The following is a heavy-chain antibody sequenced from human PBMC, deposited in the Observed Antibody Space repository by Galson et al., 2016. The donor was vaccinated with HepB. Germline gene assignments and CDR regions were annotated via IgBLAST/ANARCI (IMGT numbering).Heavy chain of an antibody. D-gene: IGHD3-16*01. CDR2: TYRRSTYYN. V-gene: IGHV6-1*01. Sequence: CAISGDSVSSNSVAWNWIRQSPSRGPEWLGRTYRRSTYYNDDTESVKGRININTDTSKNQFYLQLNSVTPEDTAVYYCARGAHSTFDVWGQGTMVTVSS. CDR3: ARGAHSTFDV. CDR1: GDSVSSNSVA. J-gene: IGHJ3*01.